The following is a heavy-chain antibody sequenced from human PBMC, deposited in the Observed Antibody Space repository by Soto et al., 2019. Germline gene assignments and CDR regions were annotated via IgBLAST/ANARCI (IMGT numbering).Heavy chain of an antibody. V-gene: IGHV4-4*07. CDR3: ARESGENWTYEAH. J-gene: IGHJ1*01. CDR2: ITVNGNT. D-gene: IGHD1-7*01. CDR1: GAYISDFS. Sequence: QVQQLESGPGLVKPWDTLSLTCTVSGAYISDFSWSWIRQPAGKGLEGIGRITVNGNTQYNPSFRSRVTMSMATCRNQFSLNLQSATAADTALYYCARESGENWTYEAHWGQGTLVTVSS.